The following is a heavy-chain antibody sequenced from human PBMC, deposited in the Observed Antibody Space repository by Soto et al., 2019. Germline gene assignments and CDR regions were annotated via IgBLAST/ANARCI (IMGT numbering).Heavy chain of an antibody. CDR2: ISAYNGNT. CDR1: GYTFTSYD. Sequence: ASVKVSCKASGYTFTSYDISWVRQAPGQGLEWMGWISAYNGNTNYAQKLQGRVIMTTETSTSTAYMELRSLRSDDTAVYYCARVDCSRTSCLAYYYYGMDVWGEGTTVTVSS. D-gene: IGHD2-2*01. V-gene: IGHV1-18*01. CDR3: ARVDCSRTSCLAYYYYGMDV. J-gene: IGHJ6*01.